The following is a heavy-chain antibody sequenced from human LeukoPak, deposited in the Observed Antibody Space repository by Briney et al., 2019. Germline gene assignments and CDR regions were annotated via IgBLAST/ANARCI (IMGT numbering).Heavy chain of an antibody. D-gene: IGHD5-12*01. Sequence: SSETLSLTCAVSGGSISSYYWSWIRQPPGKGLEWIGYIHYSGGTNYSPSLKSRVTISVDTSKNQFSLKLSSVTAADAAVYYCASASIVARRFFGFWGQGTLVTVSS. CDR3: ASASIVARRFFGF. V-gene: IGHV4-59*08. CDR2: IHYSGGT. J-gene: IGHJ4*02. CDR1: GGSISSYY.